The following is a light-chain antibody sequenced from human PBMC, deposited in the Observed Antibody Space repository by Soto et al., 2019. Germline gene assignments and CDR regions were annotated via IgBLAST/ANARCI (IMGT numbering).Light chain of an antibody. CDR2: GAS. V-gene: IGKV3-20*01. Sequence: EIVLPQSPGTLSLSPGERATLSCRASQSVSSSYLAWYQQKPGQAPRLLIYGASSTDTGIPDRFSVSGSGTDFTLTITRLEPEDVAVYYCDQYDSSPLSVGGGTKVDIK. CDR1: QSVSSSY. CDR3: DQYDSSPLS. J-gene: IGKJ4*01.